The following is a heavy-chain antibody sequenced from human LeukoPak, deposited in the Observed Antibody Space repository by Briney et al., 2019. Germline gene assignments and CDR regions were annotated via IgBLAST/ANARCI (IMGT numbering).Heavy chain of an antibody. CDR1: GYTFTSSY. Sequence: ASVKVSCKASGYTFTSSYMHWVRQAPGQGLEWMGVINPSVGTTSYAQKFQGRVTMTRDTSTSTAYMELSSLRSEDTAVYYCARETKYYYDSSGYYPDAFDIWGQGTMVTVSS. J-gene: IGHJ3*02. CDR3: ARETKYYYDSSGYYPDAFDI. V-gene: IGHV1-46*01. CDR2: INPSVGTT. D-gene: IGHD3-22*01.